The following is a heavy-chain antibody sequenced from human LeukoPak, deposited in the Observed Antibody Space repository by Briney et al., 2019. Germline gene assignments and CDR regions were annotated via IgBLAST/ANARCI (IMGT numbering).Heavy chain of an antibody. D-gene: IGHD6-6*01. CDR3: ARDIAARGYYYYMDV. V-gene: IGHV4-59*11. Sequence: SETLSLTCTVSGGSISSHYWSWIRQPPGKGLGWIGYIYYSGSTNYNPPLKSRVTISVDTSKNQFSLKLSSVTAADTAVYYCARDIAARGYYYYMDVWGKGTTVTVSS. J-gene: IGHJ6*03. CDR1: GGSISSHY. CDR2: IYYSGST.